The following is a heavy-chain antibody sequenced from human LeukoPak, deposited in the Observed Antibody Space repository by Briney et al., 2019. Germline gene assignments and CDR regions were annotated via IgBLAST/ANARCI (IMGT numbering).Heavy chain of an antibody. D-gene: IGHD5-18*01. Sequence: GGSLRLSCAASGFTFSSYAMSWVRQAPGKGLEWVSAISGSGGSTYYADSVKGRFTISRDNSKNTLYLQMNSLRAEDTAVYYCAKGRGYSYGYEVTYYFDYWDQGTLVTVSS. CDR2: ISGSGGST. J-gene: IGHJ4*02. CDR3: AKGRGYSYGYEVTYYFDY. CDR1: GFTFSSYA. V-gene: IGHV3-23*01.